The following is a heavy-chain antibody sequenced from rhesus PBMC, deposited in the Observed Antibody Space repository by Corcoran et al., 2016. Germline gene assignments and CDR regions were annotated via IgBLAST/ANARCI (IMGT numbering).Heavy chain of an antibody. D-gene: IGHD3-3*01. Sequence: QVQLQESGPGVVKPSETLSLTCAVSGGSISSGYDWSWIRQPPGKGLDWIGYLYGSSWSTNYNPSLKNRVNMSKDASKHQFSLKLSSVTAADTAVYYGARGHYNFWTGYYFDYWGQGVLVTVSS. J-gene: IGHJ4*01. CDR1: GGSISSGYD. CDR3: ARGHYNFWTGYYFDY. V-gene: IGHV4-76*01. CDR2: LYGSSWST.